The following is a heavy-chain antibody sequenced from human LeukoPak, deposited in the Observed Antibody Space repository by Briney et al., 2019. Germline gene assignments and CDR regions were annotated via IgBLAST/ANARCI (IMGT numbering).Heavy chain of an antibody. D-gene: IGHD3-10*01. J-gene: IGHJ3*02. CDR2: IYYSGST. V-gene: IGHV4-39*07. CDR3: ARAIGSGSYYNDDAFDI. CDR1: GDSISSSSYF. Sequence: PSETLSLTCTASGDSISSSSYFWGWIRQPPGKGLEWIGSIYYSGSTSYSPSLKSRVTISVDTSTSTVYMELSSLRSEDTAVYYCARAIGSGSYYNDDAFDIRGQGTMVTVSS.